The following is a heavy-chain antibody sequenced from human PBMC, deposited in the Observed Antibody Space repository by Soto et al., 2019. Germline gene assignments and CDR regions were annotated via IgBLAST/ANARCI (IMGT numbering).Heavy chain of an antibody. V-gene: IGHV1-69*02. CDR1: GGTFSSYT. Sequence: SVKVSCKASGGTFSSYTISWVQQAPGQGLEWMGRIIPILGIANYAQKFQGRVTITADKSTSTAYMELSSLRSEDTAVYYCARVEVRGVMPVDYWGQGTLVTVSS. J-gene: IGHJ4*02. CDR3: ARVEVRGVMPVDY. D-gene: IGHD3-10*01. CDR2: IIPILGIA.